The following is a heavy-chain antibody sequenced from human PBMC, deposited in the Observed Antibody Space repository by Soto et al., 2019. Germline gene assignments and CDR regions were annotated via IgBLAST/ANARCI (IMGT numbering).Heavy chain of an antibody. V-gene: IGHV3-30*18. D-gene: IGHD3-22*01. J-gene: IGHJ4*02. CDR3: AKGLVVITQSRAHTVENDF. CDR1: GFTFSSYG. CDR2: ISYDGSNK. Sequence: GGSLRLSCAASGFTFSSYGMHWVRQAPGKGLEWVAVISYDGSNKYYADSVKGRFTISRDNSKNTLYLQMNSLRAEDTAVYYCAKGLVVITQSRAHTVENDFWGQGTLVTGSS.